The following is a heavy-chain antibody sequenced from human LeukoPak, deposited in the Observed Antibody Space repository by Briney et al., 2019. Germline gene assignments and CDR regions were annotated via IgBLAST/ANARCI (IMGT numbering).Heavy chain of an antibody. CDR2: INPNSGGT. Sequence: ASVKVSCKASGYTFTGYYMHWVRQAPGQGLEWMGWINPNSGGTNYAQKFQGRVTMTRDTSISTAYMELSRLRSDDTAVYYCARAAVSGSSNFDYWGQGTLVTVSS. V-gene: IGHV1-2*02. CDR3: ARAAVSGSSNFDY. J-gene: IGHJ4*02. CDR1: GYTFTGYY. D-gene: IGHD1-26*01.